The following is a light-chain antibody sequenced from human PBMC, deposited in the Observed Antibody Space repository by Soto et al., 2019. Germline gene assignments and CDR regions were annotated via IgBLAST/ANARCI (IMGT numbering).Light chain of an antibody. Sequence: QLTQSPSSLSASVGDRVTITCRASQGIASYLAWYQQKPGQAPNLLIYAASTLQSGVPSRFSGSGSGTGFTLTISSLQPEDFATYYCQQLNSYPLTFGGGTKVEI. J-gene: IGKJ4*01. CDR3: QQLNSYPLT. CDR2: AAS. V-gene: IGKV1-9*01. CDR1: QGIASY.